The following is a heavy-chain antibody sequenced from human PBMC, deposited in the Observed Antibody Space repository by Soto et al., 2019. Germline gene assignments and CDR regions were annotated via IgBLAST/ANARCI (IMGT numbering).Heavy chain of an antibody. CDR1: GGSFSGYY. CDR2: INHSGGT. D-gene: IGHD2-15*01. J-gene: IGHJ6*02. V-gene: IGHV4-34*01. CDR3: ARGGCSGGSCYSDYYYYYGMDV. Sequence: SETLSLTCAVYGGSFSGYYWSWIRQPPGKGLEWIGEINHSGGTNYNPSLKSRVTISVDTSKNQFSLKLSSVTAADTAVYYCARGGCSGGSCYSDYYYYYGMDVWGQGTTVTVSS.